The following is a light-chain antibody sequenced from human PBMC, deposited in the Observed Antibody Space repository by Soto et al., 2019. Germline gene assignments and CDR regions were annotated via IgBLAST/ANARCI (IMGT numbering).Light chain of an antibody. V-gene: IGKV3-20*01. CDR2: GVS. J-gene: IGKJ2*01. Sequence: EIVLTQSPGTLSLSPGERVTLSCRASQSVSSSYLAWYQQKPGQAPRLLIYGVSSRATGIPDRFSGSGSGTDFTLTISRLEPEDFAVYYCQQYGSSLYTFGQGTKLEIK. CDR1: QSVSSSY. CDR3: QQYGSSLYT.